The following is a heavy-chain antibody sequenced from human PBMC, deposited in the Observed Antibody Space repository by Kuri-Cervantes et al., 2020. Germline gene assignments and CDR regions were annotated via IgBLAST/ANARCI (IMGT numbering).Heavy chain of an antibody. V-gene: IGHV3-7*01. Sequence: GGSLRLSCVGSGFSFSSYAMNWVRQAPGKGLEWVANIKQDGSEKYYVDSVKGRFTISRDNAKNSLYLQMNSLSAEDTAVYYCATGSGRWLDWGQGTLVTVSS. CDR1: GFSFSSYA. CDR3: ATGSGRWLD. D-gene: IGHD3-10*01. J-gene: IGHJ4*02. CDR2: IKQDGSEK.